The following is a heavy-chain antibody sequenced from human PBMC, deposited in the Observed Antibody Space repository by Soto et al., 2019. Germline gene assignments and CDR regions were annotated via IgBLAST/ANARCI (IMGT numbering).Heavy chain of an antibody. V-gene: IGHV3-15*01. D-gene: IGHD3-22*01. CDR1: GFTFSNAW. CDR3: TTGLSNGYYNFDY. CDR2: IKGEADGGTT. J-gene: IGHJ4*02. Sequence: HLVESGGGLVKPGGSLRLSCAASGFTFSNAWMSWVRQAPGKGLEWVGRIKGEADGGTTDYAAPVKGRITISGDHSKDTLYLHMNSLKTEDTAVYYCTTGLSNGYYNFDYWGQGTPVTVSS.